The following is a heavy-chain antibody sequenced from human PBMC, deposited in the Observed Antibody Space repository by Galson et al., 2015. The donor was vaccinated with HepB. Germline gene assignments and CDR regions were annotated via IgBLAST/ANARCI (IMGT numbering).Heavy chain of an antibody. V-gene: IGHV7-4-1*02. J-gene: IGHJ3*02. Sequence: SVKVSCKASGYTFTSYAMNWVRQAPGQGLEWMGWINTNTGNPTYAQGFTGRFVFSLDTSVSTAYLQIRSLKAEDTAVYYCARGGGRGEYDAFDIWGQGTMVTVSS. CDR3: ARGGGRGEYDAFDI. CDR2: INTNTGNP. CDR1: GYTFTSYA. D-gene: IGHD3-16*01.